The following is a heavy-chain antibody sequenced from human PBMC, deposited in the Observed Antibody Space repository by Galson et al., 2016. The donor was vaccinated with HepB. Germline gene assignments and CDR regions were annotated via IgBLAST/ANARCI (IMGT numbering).Heavy chain of an antibody. V-gene: IGHV3-48*02. CDR3: VKGAGTIDY. CDR2: ISSSSNSM. CDR1: GFTFNSDS. D-gene: IGHD6-19*01. J-gene: IGHJ4*02. Sequence: SLRLPCAASGFTFNSDSMNWVRQAPGKGLEWISYISSSSNSMYYADSVKGRFTISRDNAKNSMYLQMNSLGDEDTAVYYCVKGAGTIDYWGQGTLVTVSS.